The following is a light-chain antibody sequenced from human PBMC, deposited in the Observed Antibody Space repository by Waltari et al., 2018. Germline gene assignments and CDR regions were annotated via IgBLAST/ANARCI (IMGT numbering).Light chain of an antibody. CDR3: QQYDNYRT. Sequence: DLQMTQSSSALSASVGDTVTLTSRASQSVGIWLAWYQQKAGQPPKLLVYKSSVLQSGVPSRFSGSGSGTEFTLTISSLQADDSATYFCQQYDNYRTFGQGTKV. CDR1: QSVGIW. V-gene: IGKV1-5*03. CDR2: KSS. J-gene: IGKJ1*01.